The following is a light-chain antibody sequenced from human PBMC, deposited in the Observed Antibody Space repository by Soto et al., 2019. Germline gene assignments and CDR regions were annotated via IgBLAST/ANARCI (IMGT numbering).Light chain of an antibody. CDR1: SSDVGGYNY. CDR2: DVS. J-gene: IGLJ1*01. V-gene: IGLV2-14*03. Sequence: QSVLTQPASVSGSPGQSITIFCTGTSSDVGGYNYVSWYQQHPGSAPKLMIYDVSSRPSGVSNRFSGSKSGNTASLTISGLQDEDEADYYCSSYTSSFKLAVFGSGTKVTVL. CDR3: SSYTSSFKLAV.